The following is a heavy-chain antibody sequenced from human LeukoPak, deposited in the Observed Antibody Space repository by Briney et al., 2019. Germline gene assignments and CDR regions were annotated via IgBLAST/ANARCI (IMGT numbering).Heavy chain of an antibody. Sequence: GASVKVSCKASAYTFTGYYMHWVRQAPGQGLEWMGWIYPNSGGTNYAQKFQGRVTMTRDTSISTAYVELSRLRSDDTAVYYCARAVITSPRSAFDIWGQGTMVTVSS. CDR3: ARAVITSPRSAFDI. CDR1: AYTFTGYY. D-gene: IGHD4-23*01. J-gene: IGHJ3*02. V-gene: IGHV1-2*02. CDR2: IYPNSGGT.